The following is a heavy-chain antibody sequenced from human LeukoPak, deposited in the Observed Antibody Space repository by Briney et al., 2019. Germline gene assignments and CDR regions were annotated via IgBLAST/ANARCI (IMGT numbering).Heavy chain of an antibody. J-gene: IGHJ4*02. CDR1: GGSFSGYY. CDR2: INHSGST. V-gene: IGHV4-34*01. Sequence: SETLSLTCAVYGGSFSGYYWSWIRQPPGKGLEWIGEINHSGSTNYNPFLKSRVTISVDTSKNQFSLKLSSVTAADTAVYYCARDQGYSSSWYGYYFDYWGQGTLVTVSS. CDR3: ARDQGYSSSWYGYYFDY. D-gene: IGHD6-13*01.